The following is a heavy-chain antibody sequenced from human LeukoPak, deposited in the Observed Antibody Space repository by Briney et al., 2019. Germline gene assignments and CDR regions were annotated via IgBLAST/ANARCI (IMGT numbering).Heavy chain of an antibody. CDR3: ARHREWREYYFDY. CDR2: IYYSGST. D-gene: IGHD3-3*01. J-gene: IGHJ4*02. Sequence: KPSETLSLTCTVSGGSISSSSYYWGWIRQPPGKGLEWIGSIYYSGSTYYNPSLKSRVTISVDTSKNQFSLKLSSVTAADTAVYYCARHREWREYYFDYWGQGTLVTVSS. CDR1: GGSISSSSYY. V-gene: IGHV4-39*01.